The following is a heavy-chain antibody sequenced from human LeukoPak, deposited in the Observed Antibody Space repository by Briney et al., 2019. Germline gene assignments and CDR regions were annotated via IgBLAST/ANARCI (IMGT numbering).Heavy chain of an antibody. J-gene: IGHJ4*02. Sequence: ASVKVSCKASGGTFSSYAISWVRQAPGQGLEWMGRIIPILGIANYAQKFQGRVTITADKSTSTAYMELSSLRSEDTAVYYCARDKYCSGGSCYSGSDYWGQGTLVTVSS. V-gene: IGHV1-69*04. CDR2: IIPILGIA. CDR3: ARDKYCSGGSCYSGSDY. CDR1: GGTFSSYA. D-gene: IGHD2-15*01.